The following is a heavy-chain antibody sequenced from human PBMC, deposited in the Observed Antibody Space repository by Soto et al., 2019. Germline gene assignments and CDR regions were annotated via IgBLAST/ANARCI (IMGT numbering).Heavy chain of an antibody. V-gene: IGHV3-13*01. CDR3: ASAMSDSISFCWFLDL. J-gene: IGHJ2*01. CDR1: GFTFSSSG. CDR2: IGTADDT. Sequence: EVQLVESGVGLVQPGGSLRLCCAASGFTFSSSGMQWVRQAPGKSLEWVSAIGTADDTYYSECVKGRFTISRENATDSLYLQMNSMSVGDTVVYYCASAMSDSISFCWFLDLWGRGTLVTVSS. D-gene: IGHD6-6*01.